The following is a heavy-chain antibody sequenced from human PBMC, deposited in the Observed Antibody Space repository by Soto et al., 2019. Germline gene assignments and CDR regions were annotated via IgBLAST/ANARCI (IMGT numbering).Heavy chain of an antibody. CDR3: ARTLTQYFDY. CDR2: ISWDGGST. J-gene: IGHJ4*02. CDR1: GFTFSSYG. D-gene: IGHD3-16*01. V-gene: IGHV3-NL1*01. Sequence: GGSLRLSCAASGFTFSSYGMHWVRQAPGKGLEWVSLISWDGGSTYYADSVKGRFTISRDNSKNTLYLQMNSLRAEDTAVYYCARTLTQYFDYWGQGTLVTVSS.